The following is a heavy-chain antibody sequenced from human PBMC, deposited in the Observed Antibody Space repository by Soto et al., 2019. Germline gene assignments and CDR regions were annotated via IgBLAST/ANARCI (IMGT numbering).Heavy chain of an antibody. CDR2: ISYAGNKE. CDR1: GFTFSDYT. D-gene: IGHD3-10*01. V-gene: IGHV3-30-3*01. Sequence: QVRLVESGGGVVQPGRSLRLSCAASGFTFSDYTMHWVRQAPGKGLEWVRAISYAGNKEYYADSVKGRFTISRDNHRNTLYLQMNSMRREDTALYSCARVSSARYYYGMDVWGQGTTVTVSS. CDR3: ARVSSARYYYGMDV. J-gene: IGHJ6*02.